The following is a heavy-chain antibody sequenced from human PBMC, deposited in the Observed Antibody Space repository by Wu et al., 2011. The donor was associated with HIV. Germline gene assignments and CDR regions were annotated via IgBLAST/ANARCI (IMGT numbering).Heavy chain of an antibody. CDR1: GYTFTGYY. CDR2: ININNDVT. D-gene: IGHD2-15*01. V-gene: IGHV1-2*02. Sequence: QVQLVQSGAEVKKPGASVKVSCKASGYTFTGYYMHWVRQAPGQGLEWMGWININNDVTHYAQKFQGRITLTRDTSISTVYMELSSLTSDDTAVYYCARVSRGSGGSCCHFDYWGQGTLVTVSS. CDR3: ARVSRGSGGSCCHFDY. J-gene: IGHJ4*02.